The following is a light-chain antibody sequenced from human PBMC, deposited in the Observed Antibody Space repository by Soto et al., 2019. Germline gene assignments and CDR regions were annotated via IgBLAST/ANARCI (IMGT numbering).Light chain of an antibody. CDR3: AAWDDSLNGPV. J-gene: IGLJ2*01. CDR1: SSNIGLND. CDR2: DTN. V-gene: IGLV1-44*01. Sequence: QSALTQPPSASGTPGQTVTISCSGSSSNIGLNDVHWYRQLSGTAPQILIYDTNQQATGVPDRFSCSRSGTSASLAIHGLQSEDEADYHCAAWDDSLNGPVFGGGTKLTVL.